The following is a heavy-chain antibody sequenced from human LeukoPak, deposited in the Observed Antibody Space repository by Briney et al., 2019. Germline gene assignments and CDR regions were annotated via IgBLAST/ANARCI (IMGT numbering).Heavy chain of an antibody. Sequence: SVKVSCKTSGGTFTSYAITWVRQAPGQGLEWMGKIIPISGTTNYAQKFQGRVTFTADESTSTAYMELSSLRSEDTALYYCARKLRLGGNWLDPWGQGTLVTVSS. D-gene: IGHD1-26*01. V-gene: IGHV1-69*13. CDR3: ARKLRLGGNWLDP. J-gene: IGHJ5*02. CDR2: IIPISGTT. CDR1: GGTFTSYA.